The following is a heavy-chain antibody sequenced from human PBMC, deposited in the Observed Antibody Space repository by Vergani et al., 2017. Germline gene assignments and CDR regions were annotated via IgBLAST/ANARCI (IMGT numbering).Heavy chain of an antibody. J-gene: IGHJ6*03. D-gene: IGHD3-16*01. CDR2: IYTSGST. CDR1: GGSISSGSYY. V-gene: IGHV4-61*02. Sequence: QVQLQESGPGLVKPSQTLSLTCTVSGGSISSGSYYWSWIRQPAGKGLEWIGRIYTSGSTNYNPSLKSRVTISVDTSKNQFSLKLSSVTAADTAVYYCARAFRCRGGCYYYYMDVWGKGTTVTVSS. CDR3: ARAFRCRGGCYYYYMDV.